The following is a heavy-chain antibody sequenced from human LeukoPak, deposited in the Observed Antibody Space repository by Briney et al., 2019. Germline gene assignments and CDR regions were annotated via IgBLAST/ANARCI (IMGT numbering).Heavy chain of an antibody. CDR2: ISGSGGST. CDR3: AIPYGDYSTSAFDI. V-gene: IGHV3-23*01. CDR1: GFTFSSYG. J-gene: IGHJ3*02. D-gene: IGHD4-17*01. Sequence: GGSLRLSCAASGFTFSSYGMSWVRQAPGKGLEWVSAISGSGGSTYYADSVKGRFTISRDNSKNTLYLQMNSLRAEDTAVYYCAIPYGDYSTSAFDIWGQGTMVTVSS.